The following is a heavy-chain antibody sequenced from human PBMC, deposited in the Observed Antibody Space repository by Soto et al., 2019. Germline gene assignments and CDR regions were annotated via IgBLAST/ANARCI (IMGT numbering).Heavy chain of an antibody. CDR1: GGSISSSSW. J-gene: IGHJ4*02. CDR2: IYHTGNT. V-gene: IGHV4-4*02. CDR3: ARQARAAASNLRYYFDY. D-gene: IGHD6-13*01. Sequence: SETLSLTCAVSGGSISSSSWWSWVRQPPGKGLEWIGAIYHTGNTNYNPSLESRVTISVEKSKDQFSLNLNSVTAADTAVYYCARQARAAASNLRYYFDYCRRGTL.